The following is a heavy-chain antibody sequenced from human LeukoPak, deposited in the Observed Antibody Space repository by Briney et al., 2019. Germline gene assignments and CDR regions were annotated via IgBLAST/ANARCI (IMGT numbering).Heavy chain of an antibody. J-gene: IGHJ5*02. CDR3: ATEISSSRKWFDP. CDR1: GGSISSRPYC. V-gene: IGHV4-39*07. Sequence: SETLSLTCSVSGGSISSRPYCWGWIRQPPGKGLEWLGSFFYSGSTNYNPSLKSRVTISVDKSNNQFSLKLSSVTAADTAVYYCATEISSSRKWFDPWGQGTLVTVSS. D-gene: IGHD6-6*01. CDR2: FFYSGST.